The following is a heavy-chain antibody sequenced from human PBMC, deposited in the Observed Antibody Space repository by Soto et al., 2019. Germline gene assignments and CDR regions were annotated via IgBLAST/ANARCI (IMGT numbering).Heavy chain of an antibody. V-gene: IGHV4-34*01. CDR2: INDSGNI. J-gene: IGHJ6*03. CDR3: ARGLILWVGELSRRGGYYYYMDV. D-gene: IGHD3-10*01. Sequence: QVQLQQWGAGLLKPSETLSLTCAVYGGSFSGYQWTWIRQTPGKGLEWIGEINDSGNINYNPSLKSRVTIVVDTAKKQISLKLSSVTAADTAVYYCARGLILWVGELSRRGGYYYYMDVWGKGTTVTVSS. CDR1: GGSFSGYQ.